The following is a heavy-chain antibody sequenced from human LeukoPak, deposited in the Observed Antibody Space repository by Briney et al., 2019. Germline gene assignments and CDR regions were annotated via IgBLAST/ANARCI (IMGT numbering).Heavy chain of an antibody. Sequence: SQTLSLTCTVSGGSISSGGYYWSWIRQHPGKGLEWIGYIYYSGSTNYNPSLKSRVTISVDTSKNQFSLKLSSVTAADTAVYYCARHEPGYSSSWDTRYYYYGMDVWGQGTTVTVSS. CDR1: GGSISSGGYY. CDR2: IYYSGST. J-gene: IGHJ6*02. V-gene: IGHV4-61*08. D-gene: IGHD6-13*01. CDR3: ARHEPGYSSSWDTRYYYYGMDV.